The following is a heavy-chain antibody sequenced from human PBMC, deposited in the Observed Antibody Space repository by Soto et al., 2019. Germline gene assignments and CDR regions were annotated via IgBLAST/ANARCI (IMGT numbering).Heavy chain of an antibody. Sequence: SVKVSCKVSRVAFSKFIVTWVRQAPGLGLEWVGGIIPIFGTANYAQKFQGRVTITADESTSTSYMEVNNLRSEDTAVYYCAKVRYSSPMGYYYGMDVWGQGTTVTVSS. CDR3: AKVRYSSPMGYYYGMDV. D-gene: IGHD6-19*01. CDR1: RVAFSKFI. J-gene: IGHJ6*02. V-gene: IGHV1-69*13. CDR2: IIPIFGTA.